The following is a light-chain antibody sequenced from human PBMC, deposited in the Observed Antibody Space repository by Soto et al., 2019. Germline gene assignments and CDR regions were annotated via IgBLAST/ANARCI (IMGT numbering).Light chain of an antibody. J-gene: IGKJ1*01. CDR3: QHDNSYSRT. CDR2: KAS. Sequence: DIQMTQSPSTLSASIGDRVTITCRASQSIDSWLAWYQQKPGKGPKLLIYKASSLQTGVPSRFSGSGSGTEFTLTISSLQADDFATYYYQHDNSYSRTFGQGTKVEGK. V-gene: IGKV1-5*03. CDR1: QSIDSW.